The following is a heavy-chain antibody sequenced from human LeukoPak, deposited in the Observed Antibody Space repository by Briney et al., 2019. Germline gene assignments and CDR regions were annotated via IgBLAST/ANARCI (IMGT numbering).Heavy chain of an antibody. CDR3: ASITPTYSYGRREYGNFDY. V-gene: IGHV4-39*07. CDR2: IYYSGST. J-gene: IGHJ4*02. Sequence: PSETLSLTCTVSGGSISSSSYYWGWIRQPPGKGLEWIGSIYYSGSTYYNPSLKSRVTISVDTSKNQFSLKLSSVTAADTAVYYCASITPTYSYGRREYGNFDYWGQGTLVTVSS. D-gene: IGHD5-18*01. CDR1: GGSISSSSYY.